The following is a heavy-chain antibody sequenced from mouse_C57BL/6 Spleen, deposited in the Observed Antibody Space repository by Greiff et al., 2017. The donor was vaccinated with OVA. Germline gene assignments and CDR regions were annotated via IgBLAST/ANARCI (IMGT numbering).Heavy chain of an antibody. D-gene: IGHD2-4*01. CDR1: GYAFSSSW. V-gene: IGHV1-82*01. J-gene: IGHJ4*01. CDR3: ARNDWDYAMDY. CDR2: IYPGDGDT. Sequence: QVQLQQSGPELVKPGASVKISCKASGYAFSSSWMNWVKQRPGKGLEWLGRIYPGDGDTNYNGKFKGKATLTADKSSSTAYMQLSSLTSEDSAVYFCARNDWDYAMDYWGQGTSVTVSS.